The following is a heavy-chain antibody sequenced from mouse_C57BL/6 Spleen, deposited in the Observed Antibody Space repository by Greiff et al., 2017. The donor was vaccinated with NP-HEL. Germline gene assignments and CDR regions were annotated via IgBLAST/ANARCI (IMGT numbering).Heavy chain of an antibody. D-gene: IGHD1-1*01. V-gene: IGHV1-47*01. CDR3: AGGAYGGSPWLAY. CDR2: FNPYNDDT. CDR1: GYTFTTYP. J-gene: IGHJ3*01. Sequence: VQLQQSGAELVKPGASVKMSCKASGYTFTTYPIEWMKQTPGKSLEWIGNFNPYNDDTNYHEKFKGKATLTVEKSSSTVYLGLSRLTSDDSAVYYGAGGAYGGSPWLAYWGQGTLVTVSA.